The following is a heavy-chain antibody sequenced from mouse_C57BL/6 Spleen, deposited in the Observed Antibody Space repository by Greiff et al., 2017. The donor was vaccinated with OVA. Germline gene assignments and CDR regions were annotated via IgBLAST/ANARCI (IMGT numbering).Heavy chain of an antibody. CDR2: ISSGSSTI. CDR3: ARQKGSSQFAY. J-gene: IGHJ3*01. D-gene: IGHD1-1*01. V-gene: IGHV5-17*01. Sequence: EVKVVESGGGLVKPGGSLKLSCAASGFTFSDYGMHWVRQAPEKGLEWVAYISSGSSTIYYADTVKGRFTISRDNAKNTLFLQMTSLRSEDTAMYYCARQKGSSQFAYWGQGTLVTVSA. CDR1: GFTFSDYG.